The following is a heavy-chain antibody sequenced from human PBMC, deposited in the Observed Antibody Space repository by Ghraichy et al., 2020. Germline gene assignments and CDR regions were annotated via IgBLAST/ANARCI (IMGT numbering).Heavy chain of an antibody. CDR3: ARGRWFGELSTLDFDY. Sequence: LSLTCAASGFTFSSYSMNWVRQAPGKGLEWVSSISSSSSYIYYADSVKGRFTISRDNAKNSLYLQMNSLRAEDTAVYYCARGRWFGELSTLDFDYWGQGTLVTVSS. J-gene: IGHJ4*02. D-gene: IGHD3-10*01. V-gene: IGHV3-21*01. CDR1: GFTFSSYS. CDR2: ISSSSSYI.